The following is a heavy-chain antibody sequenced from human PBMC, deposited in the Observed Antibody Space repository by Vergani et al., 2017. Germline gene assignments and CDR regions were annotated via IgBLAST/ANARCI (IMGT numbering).Heavy chain of an antibody. CDR1: GYTFTGYY. CDR3: ARELGVVAATPGVKLDAFDI. CDR2: INPNSGGT. Sequence: QVQLVQSGAEVKKPGASVKVSCKASGYTFTGYYMHWVRQAPGQGLEWMGWINPNSGGTNYAQKFQGRVTMTRDTSISTAYMELSRLRSDDTAVYYCARELGVVAATPGVKLDAFDIWGQGTMVTVSS. V-gene: IGHV1-2*02. J-gene: IGHJ3*02. D-gene: IGHD2-15*01.